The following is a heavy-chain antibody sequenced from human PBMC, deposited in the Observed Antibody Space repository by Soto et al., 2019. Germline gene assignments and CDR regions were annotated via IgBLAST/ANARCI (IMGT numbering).Heavy chain of an antibody. D-gene: IGHD1-26*01. V-gene: IGHV2-5*02. CDR3: AHRPGEGNGRASYYGMDV. Sequence: QITLKESGPTLVKPTQTLTLTCTFSGFSFTTSGVGVGWVRQPPGKALEWLALLYWDDDKRYSSSLKSRLTIAKDTSKNQGVLTMTHMDPVDTATYYCAHRPGEGNGRASYYGMDVWGQGTTVTVSS. J-gene: IGHJ6*02. CDR2: LYWDDDK. CDR1: GFSFTTSGVG.